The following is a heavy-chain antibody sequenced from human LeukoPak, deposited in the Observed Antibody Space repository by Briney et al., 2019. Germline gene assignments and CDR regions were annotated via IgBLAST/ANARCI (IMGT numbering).Heavy chain of an antibody. CDR2: ISSCSSYM. CDR1: GFNFSSYG. CDR3: ARDSGGVRGYDLYYFDY. V-gene: IGHV3-21*01. J-gene: IGHJ4*02. Sequence: GGSLRLSCAASGFNFSSYGMTWVRQAPGKGLEWVSSISSCSSYMYYADSVRGRFTISRDNAESSLYLQMNSLRAEDTAVYYCARDSGGVRGYDLYYFDYWGQGSLVTVSS. D-gene: IGHD5-12*01.